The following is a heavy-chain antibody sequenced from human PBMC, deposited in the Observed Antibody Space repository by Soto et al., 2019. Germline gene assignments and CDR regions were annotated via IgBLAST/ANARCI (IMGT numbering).Heavy chain of an antibody. J-gene: IGHJ3*02. CDR2: IIPIFGTA. CDR3: ASGDYYDSSGYYYVHAFDI. Sequence: QVQLVQSGAEVKKPGSSVKVSCKASGGTFSSYAISWVRQAPGQGLEWMGGIIPIFGTATYAQKFQGRVTITADESTSTAYMELSSLRSEDTAVYYCASGDYYDSSGYYYVHAFDIWGQGTMVTVSS. D-gene: IGHD3-22*01. V-gene: IGHV1-69*01. CDR1: GGTFSSYA.